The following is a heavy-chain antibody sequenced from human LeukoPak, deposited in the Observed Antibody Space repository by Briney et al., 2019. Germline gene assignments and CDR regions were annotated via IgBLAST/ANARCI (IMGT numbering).Heavy chain of an antibody. CDR2: IKQDGSKK. D-gene: IGHD5-24*01. J-gene: IGHJ4*02. CDR3: TRVGYIDEGIDY. CDR1: GFTFNSYA. V-gene: IGHV3-7*04. Sequence: GGSLRLSCAASGFTFNSYAMSWVRQAPGKGLEWVANIKQDGSKKSYVDSVKGRFTISRDNAKNSLYLQMNSLRAEDTAIYYCTRVGYIDEGIDYWGQGTLVTVSS.